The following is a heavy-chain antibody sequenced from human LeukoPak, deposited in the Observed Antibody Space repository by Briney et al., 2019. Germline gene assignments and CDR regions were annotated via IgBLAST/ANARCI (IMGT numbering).Heavy chain of an antibody. CDR1: GFTLNGYW. CDR3: ARVATGSYDWFDP. V-gene: IGHV3-74*01. J-gene: IGHJ5*02. Sequence: PGGSLRLSCAASGFTLNGYWMHWVRQAPGKGLVWVSRINSDGSTTSYADSVKGRFTISRDNSKNTLYLQMNSLRAEDTAVYFCARVATGSYDWFDPWGQGTLSPSPQ. D-gene: IGHD3-10*01. CDR2: INSDGSTT.